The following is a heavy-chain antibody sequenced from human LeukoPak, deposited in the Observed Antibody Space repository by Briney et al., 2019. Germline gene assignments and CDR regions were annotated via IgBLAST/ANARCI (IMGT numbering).Heavy chain of an antibody. V-gene: IGHV1-69*13. D-gene: IGHD2-15*01. CDR2: IIPIFGTA. CDR3: ARDLMVVAASPHDNDY. CDR1: GGTFSSYA. Sequence: SVKVSCKASGGTFSSYAISWVRQAPGQGLEWMGGIIPIFGTANYAQKFQGRVTITADESTSTAYMELSSLRSEDTAVYYCARDLMVVAASPHDNDYWGQGTLVTVSS. J-gene: IGHJ4*02.